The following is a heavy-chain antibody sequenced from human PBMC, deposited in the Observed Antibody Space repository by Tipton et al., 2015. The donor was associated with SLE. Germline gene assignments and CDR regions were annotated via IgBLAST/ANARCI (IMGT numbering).Heavy chain of an antibody. CDR1: NGYINYY. Sequence: TLSLTCTVSNGYINYYWTWIRQPPGKGLEWMGEVYHTGDTNYNPSLKGRITMSVSRSNNQFSLTVTSLTAADTAVYYCARGPHLDYGDYLGSWGQGTLVTVSS. CDR2: VYHTGDT. J-gene: IGHJ4*02. V-gene: IGHV4-34*01. CDR3: ARGPHLDYGDYLGS. D-gene: IGHD4-17*01.